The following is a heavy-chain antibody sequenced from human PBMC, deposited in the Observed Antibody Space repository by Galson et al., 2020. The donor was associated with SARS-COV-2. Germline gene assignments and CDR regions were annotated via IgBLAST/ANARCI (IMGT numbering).Heavy chain of an antibody. Sequence: GESLKISCAATGFTFSSYGMHWVRQAPGKGLEWVAVIWYDGSNKYYADSVKGRFTISRDNSKNTLYLQMNSLRAEDTAVYYCAKDIERSVDTAMGWYYYYGMDVWGQGTTVTVSS. CDR3: AKDIERSVDTAMGWYYYYGMDV. J-gene: IGHJ6*02. CDR1: GFTFSSYG. D-gene: IGHD5-18*01. V-gene: IGHV3-33*06. CDR2: IWYDGSNK.